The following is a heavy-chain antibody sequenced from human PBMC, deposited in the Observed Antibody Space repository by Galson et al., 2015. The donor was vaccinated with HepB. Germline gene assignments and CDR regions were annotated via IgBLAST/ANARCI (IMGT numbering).Heavy chain of an antibody. CDR1: GFTFSSYS. V-gene: IGHV3-21*01. Sequence: SLRLSCAASGFTFSSYSMNWVRQAPGKGLEWVSAISSSSSYIYYADSVKGRFTISRDNAKNSLYLQMNSLRAEDTAVYYCARAFKSVTSLFNLRYVDPWGRGTLVTVSS. CDR2: ISSSSSYI. J-gene: IGHJ2*01. D-gene: IGHD4-17*01. CDR3: ARAFKSVTSLFNLRYVDP.